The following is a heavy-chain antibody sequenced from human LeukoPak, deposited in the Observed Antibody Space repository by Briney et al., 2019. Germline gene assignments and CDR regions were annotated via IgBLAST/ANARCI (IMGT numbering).Heavy chain of an antibody. J-gene: IGHJ4*02. Sequence: GASVKVSGKASGYTFTSYGISWVRQAPGQGLEWMGWISAYNGNTNYAQKLQGRVTMTTDTSTSTAYMELRSLRSDDTAVYYCAREMGYSSSWYPVYWGQGTLVTVSS. CDR3: AREMGYSSSWYPVY. CDR1: GYTFTSYG. CDR2: ISAYNGNT. V-gene: IGHV1-18*04. D-gene: IGHD6-13*01.